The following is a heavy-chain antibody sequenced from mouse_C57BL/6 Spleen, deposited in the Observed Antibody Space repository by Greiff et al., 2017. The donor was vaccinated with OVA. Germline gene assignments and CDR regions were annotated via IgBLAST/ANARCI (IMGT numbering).Heavy chain of an antibody. CDR3: ARHGTDGYYAMDY. Sequence: EVMLVESGGDLVKPGGSLTLSCAASGFTFSSYGMSWVRQTPDKRLEWVATISSGGSYTYYPDSVKGRFTISSDNAKNTLYLQMSSLKSEDTAMYYCARHGTDGYYAMDYWGQGTSVTVSS. CDR2: ISSGGSYT. V-gene: IGHV5-6*01. CDR1: GFTFSSYG. J-gene: IGHJ4*01. D-gene: IGHD4-1*01.